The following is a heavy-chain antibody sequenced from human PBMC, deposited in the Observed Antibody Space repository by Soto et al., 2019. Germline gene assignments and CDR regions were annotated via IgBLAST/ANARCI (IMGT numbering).Heavy chain of an antibody. J-gene: IGHJ6*02. V-gene: IGHV3-30*18. CDR2: ISYDGSNK. D-gene: IGHD6-25*01. Sequence: GGSLRLSCAASGFTFSSYGMHWVRQAPGKGLEWVAVISYDGSNKYYADSVKGRFTISRDNSKNTLYLQMNSLRAEDTAVYYCAKCGSEYYYYYYGMDVWGQGTTVTVSS. CDR1: GFTFSSYG. CDR3: AKCGSEYYYYYYGMDV.